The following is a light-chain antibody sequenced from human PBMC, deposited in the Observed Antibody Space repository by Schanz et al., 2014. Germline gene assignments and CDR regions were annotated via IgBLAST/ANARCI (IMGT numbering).Light chain of an antibody. CDR1: QSVSNNF. CDR2: DAS. Sequence: EIVLTQSPATLSLSPGERATLSCGASQSVSNNFLAWYQQKPGLAPRLLIYDASRRATGIPDRFSGSGSGTDFTLTISRLEPEDFAVYHCQQYGRAPKTFGQGTNVEIK. CDR3: QQYGRAPKT. J-gene: IGKJ1*01. V-gene: IGKV3D-20*01.